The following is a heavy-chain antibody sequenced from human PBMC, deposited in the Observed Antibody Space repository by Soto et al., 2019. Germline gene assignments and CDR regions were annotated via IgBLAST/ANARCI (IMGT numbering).Heavy chain of an antibody. CDR1: DFTFRNAG. D-gene: IGHD3-22*01. Sequence: PGGSLRLSCTASDFTFRNAGIHRVRQATGKGLEWVGRIKSKTDGGTPDYAAPVKGRFAISRDDSKNMVYLQMNSLKTEDTGIYYCPTDSYSSIIVVRFEYWGHGTLVTGSS. J-gene: IGHJ4*01. V-gene: IGHV3-15*07. CDR2: IKSKTDGGTP. CDR3: PTDSYSSIIVVRFEY.